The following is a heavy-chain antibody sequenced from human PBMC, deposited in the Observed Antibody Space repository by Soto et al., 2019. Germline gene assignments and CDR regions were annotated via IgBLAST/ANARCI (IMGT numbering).Heavy chain of an antibody. CDR3: AHRPCLPGYWGGGSENYKGGAFDI. V-gene: IGHV2-5*02. D-gene: IGHD2-15*01. Sequence: QITLKESGPTLVKPTQTLTLTCTFSGFSLSTSGVGVGWIRQPPGKALEWLALIYWDDDKRYSPSLKRRLTITKDTPKKQVVLTMTNMEPVDTATYYCAHRPCLPGYWGGGSENYKGGAFDIWGQGTMVTVSS. J-gene: IGHJ3*02. CDR2: IYWDDDK. CDR1: GFSLSTSGVG.